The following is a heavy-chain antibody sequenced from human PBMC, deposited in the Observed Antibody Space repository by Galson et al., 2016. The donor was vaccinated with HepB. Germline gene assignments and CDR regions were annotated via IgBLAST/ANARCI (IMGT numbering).Heavy chain of an antibody. CDR2: ISYDGSLE. V-gene: IGHV3-30*18. CDR3: AKDTARYCSSTSCSYGMDV. D-gene: IGHD2-2*01. J-gene: IGHJ6*02. Sequence: SLRLSCAASGFTFSSYWWSWVRQAPGKGLEWVAAISYDGSLEYYADSVEGRFTISRDNSKNTLYLQRNSLRAEDTAVYYCAKDTARYCSSTSCSYGMDVWGQGTTVTVSS. CDR1: GFTFSSYW.